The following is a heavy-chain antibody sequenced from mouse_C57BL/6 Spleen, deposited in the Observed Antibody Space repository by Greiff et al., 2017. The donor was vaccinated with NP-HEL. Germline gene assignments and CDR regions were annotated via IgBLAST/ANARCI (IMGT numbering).Heavy chain of an antibody. CDR3: ARESLVAKDWFAY. Sequence: EVKLVESGGGLVKPGGSLKLSCAASGFTFSSYAMSWVRQTPEKWLEWVATISDGGSYTYYPDNVKGRVTITRDNAKNNRYLQMSHLKSEDTAMYYCARESLVAKDWFAYWGQGTLVTVSA. CDR2: ISDGGSYT. V-gene: IGHV5-4*01. CDR1: GFTFSSYA. D-gene: IGHD1-1*01. J-gene: IGHJ3*01.